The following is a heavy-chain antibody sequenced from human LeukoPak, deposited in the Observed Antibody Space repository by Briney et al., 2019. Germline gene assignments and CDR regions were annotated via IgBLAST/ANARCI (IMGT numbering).Heavy chain of an antibody. CDR2: IYHSGST. J-gene: IGHJ3*02. V-gene: IGHV4-4*02. CDR1: GGSISSSNW. CDR3: ARWGYYYDSSVNAFDT. D-gene: IGHD3-22*01. Sequence: SGTLSLTCAVSGGSISSSNWGTWVRQPPGKGLEWIGEIYHSGSTNYNPSLKSRVTISVDKSKNQFSLKLSSVTAADTAVYYCARWGYYYDSSVNAFDTWGQGTMVTVSS.